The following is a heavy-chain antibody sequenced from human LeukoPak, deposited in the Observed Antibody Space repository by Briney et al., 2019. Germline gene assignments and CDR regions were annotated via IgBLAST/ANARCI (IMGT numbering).Heavy chain of an antibody. CDR3: ARGRLLGYCSSTSCYRYYYYMDV. J-gene: IGHJ6*03. CDR1: GYTFTGYY. Sequence: ASVKVSCKASGYTFTGYYMHWVRQAPGQGLEWMGWINPNSGGTDYAQKFQGRVTMTRDTSISTAYMELSRLRSDDTAVYYCARGRLLGYCSSTSCYRYYYYMDVWGKGTTVTVSS. D-gene: IGHD2-2*02. CDR2: INPNSGGT. V-gene: IGHV1-2*02.